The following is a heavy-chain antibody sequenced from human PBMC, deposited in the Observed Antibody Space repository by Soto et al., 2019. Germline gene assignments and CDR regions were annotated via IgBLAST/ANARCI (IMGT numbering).Heavy chain of an antibody. D-gene: IGHD5-12*01. CDR1: GFIFTDYS. V-gene: IGHV3-11*04. CDR2: ITNGDETT. Sequence: QVQLVESGGGLIEPGGSLRLSCAASGFIFTDYSMTWLRQAPGKGLEWVADITNGDETTQYADSVKGRFTLSRDKAKKVLFLKMCSLRVDDTAVYYCARDPTRRDGYNFDSWGRGALVTVSS. J-gene: IGHJ4*02. CDR3: ARDPTRRDGYNFDS.